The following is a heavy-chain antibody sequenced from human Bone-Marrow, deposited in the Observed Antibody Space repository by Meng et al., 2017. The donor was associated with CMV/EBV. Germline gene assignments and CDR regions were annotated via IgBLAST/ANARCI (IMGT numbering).Heavy chain of an antibody. V-gene: IGHV1-46*01. J-gene: IGHJ4*02. D-gene: IGHD6-19*01. CDR2: IDPSGDNT. CDR1: GYSFTGYY. Sequence: ASVKVSCKASGYSFTGYYMHWVRQAPGQGLEWMGLIDPSGDNTRYAQKFQDRVTMTSDTSTSTVYLELSSLTSDDTAVYYCARFTYSSRWSGDYWGQGTLVTVSS. CDR3: ARFTYSSRWSGDY.